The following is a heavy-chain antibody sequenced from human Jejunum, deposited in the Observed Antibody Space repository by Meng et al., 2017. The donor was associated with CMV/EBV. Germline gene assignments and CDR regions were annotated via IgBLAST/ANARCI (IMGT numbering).Heavy chain of an antibody. D-gene: IGHD2-2*01. CDR2: IKEDGSEK. Sequence: SGLTFSNYWRSWVRQAPGKGLEWVANIKEDGSEKYYVDSVKDRFTISRDNAKNSLYLQMNSLRAEDTAVYYCARGSGSTSWGFDPWGQGTLVTVSS. CDR1: GLTFSNYW. V-gene: IGHV3-7*01. J-gene: IGHJ5*02. CDR3: ARGSGSTSWGFDP.